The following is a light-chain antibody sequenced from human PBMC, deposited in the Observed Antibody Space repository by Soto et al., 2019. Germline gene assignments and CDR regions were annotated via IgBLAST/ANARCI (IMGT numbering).Light chain of an antibody. Sequence: QSVLTQPPSVSAAPGQKDTISCSGSSSNIGNNYVSWYQQLPGTAPKLLIYDNNKRPSGIPDRFSGSKSGTSATLGITGLQTGDEADYYCGTWDSSLSAGLFGGGTKLTVL. CDR1: SSNIGNNY. CDR3: GTWDSSLSAGL. CDR2: DNN. V-gene: IGLV1-51*01. J-gene: IGLJ2*01.